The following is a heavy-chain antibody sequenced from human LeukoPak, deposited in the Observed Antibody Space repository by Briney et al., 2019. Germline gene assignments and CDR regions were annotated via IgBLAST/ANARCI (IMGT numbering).Heavy chain of an antibody. CDR3: ARVASSYYYGMDV. Sequence: ASVKVSCKASGYTFTSYYMHWVRQAPGQGLEWMGIINPSGGSTSYAQKFQDRVTMTRDTSTSTVYMELRSLRAEDTAIYFCARVASSYYYGMDVWGQGTTVTVSS. CDR2: INPSGGST. V-gene: IGHV1-46*01. CDR1: GYTFTSYY. J-gene: IGHJ6*02.